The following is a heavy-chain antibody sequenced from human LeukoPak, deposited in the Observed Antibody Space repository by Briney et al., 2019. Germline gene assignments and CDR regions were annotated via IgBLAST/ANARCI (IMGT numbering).Heavy chain of an antibody. J-gene: IGHJ4*02. CDR2: INHSGST. Sequence: SETLSLTCAVYGGSFSGYYWSWIRQPPGKGLEWIGEINHSGSTNYNPSLKSRVTISVDTSKNQFSLKLSSVTAADTAVYYCARLRGKVVLNWGQGTLVTVSS. CDR1: GGSFSGYY. CDR3: ARLRGKVVLN. V-gene: IGHV4-34*01. D-gene: IGHD2-15*01.